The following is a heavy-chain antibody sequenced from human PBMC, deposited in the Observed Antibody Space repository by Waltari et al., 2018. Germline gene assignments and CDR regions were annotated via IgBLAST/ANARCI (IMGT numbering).Heavy chain of an antibody. Sequence: QVQLQESGPGLVKPSQTLSLTCTVSGGSISSGAYYWSWIRQPPGKGLEWIGYIYYSGSTYYNPSLKSRVTISVDTSKNQFSLKLSSVTAADTAVYYCAKASPNFPGGYYYYYMDVWGKGTTVTISS. V-gene: IGHV4-30-4*08. CDR1: GGSISSGAYY. D-gene: IGHD1-26*01. J-gene: IGHJ6*03. CDR3: AKASPNFPGGYYYYYMDV. CDR2: IYYSGST.